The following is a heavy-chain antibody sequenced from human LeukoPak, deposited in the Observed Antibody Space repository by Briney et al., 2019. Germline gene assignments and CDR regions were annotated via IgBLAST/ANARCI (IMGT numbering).Heavy chain of an antibody. V-gene: IGHV4-30-4*01. Sequence: SETLSLTCTVSGGSISSGGYYWSWIRQPPGKGLEWIGYIYYSGNTYYNPSLKSRITISVDTSKNQFSLKLSSVTAADTAVYYCARVRYSYGHFDYWGQGTLVTVSS. CDR1: GGSISSGGYY. CDR3: ARVRYSYGHFDY. J-gene: IGHJ4*02. D-gene: IGHD5-18*01. CDR2: IYYSGNT.